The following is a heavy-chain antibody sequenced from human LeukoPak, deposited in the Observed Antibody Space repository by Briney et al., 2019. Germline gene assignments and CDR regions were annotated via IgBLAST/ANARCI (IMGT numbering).Heavy chain of an antibody. V-gene: IGHV3-23*01. D-gene: IGHD2-21*01. J-gene: IGHJ4*02. CDR1: GFTFSRSW. Sequence: GGSLRLSCAASGFTFSRSWMTWVRQGPGKGLEWVSGISGSGTNTYYADSVKGRFTISRDNSKNTLYLQMNNLRAEDTAVYYCATERGDSPDYWGQGTLVTVSS. CDR2: ISGSGTNT. CDR3: ATERGDSPDY.